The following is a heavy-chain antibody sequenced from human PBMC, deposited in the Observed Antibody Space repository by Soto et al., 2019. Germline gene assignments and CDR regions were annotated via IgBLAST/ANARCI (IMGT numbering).Heavy chain of an antibody. D-gene: IGHD6-19*01. CDR3: AKDLRKAIAVSGSYFDY. CDR1: GFTFSSYA. V-gene: IGHV3-23*01. J-gene: IGHJ4*02. CDR2: ISGSGGST. Sequence: GSLRLSCAASGFTFSSYAMSWVRQAPGKGLEWVSAISGSGGSTYYADSVKGRFTISRDNSKNTLYLQMNSLRAEDTAVYYCAKDLRKAIAVSGSYFDYWGQGTLVTVSS.